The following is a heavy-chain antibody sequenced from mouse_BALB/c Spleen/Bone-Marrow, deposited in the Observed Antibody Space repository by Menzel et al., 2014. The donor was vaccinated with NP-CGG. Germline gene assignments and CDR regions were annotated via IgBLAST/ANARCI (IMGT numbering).Heavy chain of an antibody. D-gene: IGHD1-1*01. CDR3: ARKDYGSSYPFAY. Sequence: QVHVKQSGAELVRPGTSVKISCKASGYTSTNYWLGWVKQRPGRGLEWIGDIYPGGGYTNYNEKFKGKATLTADTSSSTAYMQLSSLTSEDSAVYFCARKDYGSSYPFAYWGQGTLVTVSA. V-gene: IGHV1-63*02. J-gene: IGHJ3*01. CDR2: IYPGGGYT. CDR1: GYTSTNYW.